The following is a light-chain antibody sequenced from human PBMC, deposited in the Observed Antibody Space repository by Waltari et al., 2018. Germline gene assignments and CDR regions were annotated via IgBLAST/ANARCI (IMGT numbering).Light chain of an antibody. Sequence: DIQMTQSPSSLSASVRDRVTITCRASQSITTYLNWYQLKPGKAPKLLIYAASSLQSGVPSRFSGSGSGTDFTLTISSLQPEDFGTYYCQQRYSSPHSFGQGTKLEIK. CDR1: QSITTY. CDR2: AAS. CDR3: QQRYSSPHS. V-gene: IGKV1-39*01. J-gene: IGKJ2*03.